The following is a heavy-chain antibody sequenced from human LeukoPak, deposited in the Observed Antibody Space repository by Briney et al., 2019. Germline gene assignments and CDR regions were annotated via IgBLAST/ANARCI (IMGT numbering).Heavy chain of an antibody. J-gene: IGHJ4*02. Sequence: GGSLRLSCAAFGFTFSSYAMSWVRQAPGRGLEWVSAISGSGGSTYYADSVKGRFTISRDNSKNTLYLQMNSLRAEDTAVYYCAKRLPYSSGWYYFDYWGQGTLVTVSP. CDR2: ISGSGGST. CDR1: GFTFSSYA. V-gene: IGHV3-23*01. CDR3: AKRLPYSSGWYYFDY. D-gene: IGHD6-19*01.